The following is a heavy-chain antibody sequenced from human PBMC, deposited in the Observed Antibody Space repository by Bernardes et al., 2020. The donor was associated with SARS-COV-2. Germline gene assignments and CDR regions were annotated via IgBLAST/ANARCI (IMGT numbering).Heavy chain of an antibody. CDR3: ASSGSDAIIQPAAALLDY. Sequence: SVKVSCKTSGGIFNTYKISWVRQAPGQGLEWMGEIVPQFAAAHSAQKFQGRVTITADESTNTIYMELSSLTFEDTAVYYCASSGSDAIIQPAAALLDYWGQGTPVTVSA. V-gene: IGHV1-69*13. CDR2: IVPQFAAA. CDR1: GGIFNTYK. J-gene: IGHJ4*02. D-gene: IGHD2-2*01.